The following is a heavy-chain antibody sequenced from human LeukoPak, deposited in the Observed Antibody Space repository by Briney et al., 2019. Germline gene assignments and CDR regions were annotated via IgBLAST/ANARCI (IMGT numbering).Heavy chain of an antibody. CDR2: IYHSGST. J-gene: IGHJ5*02. D-gene: IGHD3-9*01. CDR3: ARARQNPYFEERRRGNWFDP. Sequence: SETLSLTCTVSGYSISSGYYWGWIRQPPGKGLEWIGSIYHSGSTYYNPSLKSRVTISVDTSKNQFSLKMSSVTAADTAVYYCARARQNPYFEERRRGNWFDPWGQGTLVTVSS. V-gene: IGHV4-38-2*02. CDR1: GYSISSGYY.